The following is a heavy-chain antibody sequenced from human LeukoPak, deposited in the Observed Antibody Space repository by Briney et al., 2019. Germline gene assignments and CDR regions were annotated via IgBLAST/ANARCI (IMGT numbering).Heavy chain of an antibody. CDR1: GFTFNHYG. CDR3: ASLKQLELLAFDI. V-gene: IGHV3-33*01. Sequence: PGGSLRLSCAASGFTFNHYGLHWVRQAPGKGLEWVAVIWYDGINKYHADSVKGRFTISRDNSKNTLYLQMNSLRVEDTAVYYCASLKQLELLAFDIWGQGTMVTVSS. CDR2: IWYDGINK. D-gene: IGHD1-7*01. J-gene: IGHJ3*02.